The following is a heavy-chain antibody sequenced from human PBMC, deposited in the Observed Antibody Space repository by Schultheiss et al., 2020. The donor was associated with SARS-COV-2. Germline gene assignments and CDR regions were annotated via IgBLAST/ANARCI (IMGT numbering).Heavy chain of an antibody. D-gene: IGHD6-19*01. CDR1: GFTFDDYA. CDR2: ISWNSGSI. J-gene: IGHJ4*02. V-gene: IGHV3-9*01. CDR3: AKRYNSGWYSHFDA. Sequence: GGSLRLSCAASGFTFDDYAMHWVRQAPGKGLEWVSGISWNSGSIGYADSVKGRFTISRDNSKNTLYLQMNSLRTEDTAVYYCAKRYNSGWYSHFDAWGQGTLVTVSS.